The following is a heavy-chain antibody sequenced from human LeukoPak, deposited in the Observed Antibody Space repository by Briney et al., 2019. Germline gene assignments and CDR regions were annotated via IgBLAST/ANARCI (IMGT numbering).Heavy chain of an antibody. Sequence: PGRSLRLFCAASGFTFDDYAMHWVRQAPGKGLEWVSGISWNSGSIGYADSVKGRFTISRDNAKNSLYLQMNSLRAEDTALYYCAKGVTMVPGVNDWFDPWGQGTLVTVSS. J-gene: IGHJ5*02. CDR2: ISWNSGSI. CDR1: GFTFDDYA. D-gene: IGHD3-10*01. V-gene: IGHV3-9*01. CDR3: AKGVTMVPGVNDWFDP.